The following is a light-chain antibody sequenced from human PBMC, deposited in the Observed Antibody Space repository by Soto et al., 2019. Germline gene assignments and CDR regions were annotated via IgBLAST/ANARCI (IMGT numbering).Light chain of an antibody. CDR2: GAS. J-gene: IGKJ1*01. Sequence: EIVLTQSPGTLSLSQGERATLSCRASQSVSSNYLAWYQQKPGQAPRLLIYGASSRATGIPDRFSGSGSGTDFTLTISRLEPEDFAVYYWQQYGRSPWTFGQGTKVDIK. CDR1: QSVSSNY. V-gene: IGKV3-20*01. CDR3: QQYGRSPWT.